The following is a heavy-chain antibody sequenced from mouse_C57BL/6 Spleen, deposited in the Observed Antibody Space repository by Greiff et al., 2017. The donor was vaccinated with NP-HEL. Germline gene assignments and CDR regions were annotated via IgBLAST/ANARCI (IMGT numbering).Heavy chain of an antibody. J-gene: IGHJ3*01. CDR2: IDPEDGGT. CDR3: TTVAGGY. CDR1: GYNIKDYC. Sequence: VQLQQSGAELVRPGASVKLSCKASGYNIKDYCMHWVKQRPGQGLEWIGKIDPEDGGTDYAPKFQGKATMTADTSSNTAYLPLSSLTSEDSAVYYGTTVAGGYWGQGTMVTVSA. V-gene: IGHV14-1*01.